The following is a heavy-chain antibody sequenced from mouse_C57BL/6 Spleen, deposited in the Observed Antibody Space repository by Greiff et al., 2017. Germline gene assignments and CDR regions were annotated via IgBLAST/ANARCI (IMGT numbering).Heavy chain of an antibody. CDR3: AKGYYGSSSDY. V-gene: IGHV14-2*01. Sequence: VQLQQSGAELVKPGASVKLSCTASGFNIKDYYMHWVKQRTEQGLEWIGRIDPEDGDTKYAPKFQGKATITADTSSNTAYLQLSSLTSEDTAVYCGAKGYYGSSSDYWGQGTTLTVSS. CDR2: IDPEDGDT. D-gene: IGHD1-1*01. CDR1: GFNIKDYY. J-gene: IGHJ2*01.